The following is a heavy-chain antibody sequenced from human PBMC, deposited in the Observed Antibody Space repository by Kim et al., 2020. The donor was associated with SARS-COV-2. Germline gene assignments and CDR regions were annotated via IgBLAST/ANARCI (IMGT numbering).Heavy chain of an antibody. J-gene: IGHJ3*02. Sequence: RYSPSFQGQVTISADKSISTAYLQWSSLKASDTAMYYCARLTNDYNAFDIWGQGTMVTVSS. D-gene: IGHD1-20*01. CDR3: ARLTNDYNAFDI. V-gene: IGHV5-51*01.